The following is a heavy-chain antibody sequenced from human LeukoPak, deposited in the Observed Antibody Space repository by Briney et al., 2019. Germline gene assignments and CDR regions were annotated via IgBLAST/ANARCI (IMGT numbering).Heavy chain of an antibody. V-gene: IGHV3-49*03. D-gene: IGHD2-2*02. Sequence: GGSLRLSCTASGFTFGDYAMSWFRQAPGKGLEWVGFIRSKAYGGTTEYAASVKGRFTISRDDSKSIAYLQMNSLKTEDTAVYYCTRGWGIVVVPAAIPSGDYWGQGTLVTVSS. CDR3: TRGWGIVVVPAAIPSGDY. CDR2: IRSKAYGGTT. CDR1: GFTFGDYA. J-gene: IGHJ4*02.